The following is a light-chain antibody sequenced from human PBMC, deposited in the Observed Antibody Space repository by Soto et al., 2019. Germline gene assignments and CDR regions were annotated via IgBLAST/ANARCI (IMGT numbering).Light chain of an antibody. J-gene: IGKJ2*01. CDR3: QRSYSTPPMYT. Sequence: DIQMTQSPSSLSASVGDRVTITCWASQSINYYLNWYQQKPGKAPKLLIYAASSLQSGVPSRFSGSGSGTDFTLTISSLQPEDFATYYCQRSYSTPPMYTFGQGTKLEIK. CDR1: QSINYY. V-gene: IGKV1-39*01. CDR2: AAS.